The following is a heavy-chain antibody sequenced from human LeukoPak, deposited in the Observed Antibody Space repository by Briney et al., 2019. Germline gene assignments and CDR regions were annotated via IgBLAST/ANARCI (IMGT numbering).Heavy chain of an antibody. CDR2: INHSGST. CDR1: GGSFSGYY. D-gene: IGHD3-10*01. CDR3: ASSGESWDY. V-gene: IGHV4-34*01. J-gene: IGHJ4*02. Sequence: KPSETLSLTCAVYGGSFSGYYWSWIRQPPGKGLEWIGEINHSGSTNYNPSLKSRVTMSVDTSKNQFSLKLSSVTAADTAVYYCASSGESWDYWGQGTLVTVSS.